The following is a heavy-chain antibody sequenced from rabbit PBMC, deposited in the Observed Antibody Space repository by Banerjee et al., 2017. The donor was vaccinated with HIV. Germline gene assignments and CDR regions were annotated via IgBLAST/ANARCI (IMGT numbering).Heavy chain of an antibody. D-gene: IGHD7-1*01. J-gene: IGHJ4*01. CDR2: INTSSGNT. Sequence: QEQLEESGGDLVKPEGSLTLTCTASGFSFNNKYVMCWVRQAPGKGLEWIACINTSSGNTVYANWAKGRFTISKTSSTTVTLQMTSLTVADTATYFCARADYTGYGGAYNLWGQGTLVTVS. V-gene: IGHV1S45*01. CDR3: ARADYTGYGGAYNL. CDR1: GFSFNNKYV.